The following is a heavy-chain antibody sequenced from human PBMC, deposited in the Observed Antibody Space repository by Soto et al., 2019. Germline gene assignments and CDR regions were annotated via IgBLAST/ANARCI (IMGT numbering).Heavy chain of an antibody. J-gene: IGHJ4*02. Sequence: VGSLRLSCVGSGLSLTQYAIAWVRQAPGKGLECISTIDVLNGAWYSDSVRGRLAISRDVSRNTVYPQMGSLRVEDTAIYFCSDWRAGGPVNLDHWGPGTVVTVSS. CDR3: SDWRAGGPVNLDH. CDR2: IDVLNGA. CDR1: GLSLTQYA. D-gene: IGHD2-15*01. V-gene: IGHV3-23*05.